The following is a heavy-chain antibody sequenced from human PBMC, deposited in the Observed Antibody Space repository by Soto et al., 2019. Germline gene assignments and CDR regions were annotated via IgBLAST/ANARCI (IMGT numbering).Heavy chain of an antibody. J-gene: IGHJ3*02. V-gene: IGHV3-9*01. D-gene: IGHD4-17*01. CDR2: ISWNSGRI. CDR1: GFTFDDYA. Sequence: GGSLRLSCAASGFTFDDYAMHWVRLAPGKGLGWVSGISWNSGRIGYADSVKGRFTSPKENDKNALYLQMNSLRAEDTALYYWAKGNNGYGDFTYAFDIWGQGTMVTVSS. CDR3: AKGNNGYGDFTYAFDI.